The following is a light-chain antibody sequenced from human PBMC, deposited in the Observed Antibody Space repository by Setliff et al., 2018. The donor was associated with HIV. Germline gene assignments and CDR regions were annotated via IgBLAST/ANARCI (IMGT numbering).Light chain of an antibody. J-gene: IGLJ1*01. CDR1: SSDVGAYYY. V-gene: IGLV2-14*03. CDR2: DVS. Sequence: SALTQPASVSGSPGQSVTISCTGTSSDVGAYYYVSWYQQHPAKAPKLILYDVSNRPSGVSNRFSGSKSGNTASLTISGPQAEDEADYYCSSYTSTSTPYVFGTGTKVTVL. CDR3: SSYTSTSTPYV.